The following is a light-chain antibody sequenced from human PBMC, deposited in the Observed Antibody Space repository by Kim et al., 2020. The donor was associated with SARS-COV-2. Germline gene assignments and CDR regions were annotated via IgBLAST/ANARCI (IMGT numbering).Light chain of an antibody. CDR1: ISSSSN. Sequence: VSAGDTTTRCGRASISSSSNLDWYQQKPGQAPRLLIYGASTRATGIPDRFSGSGSGTEFTLTISSLQSEDFAVYYCQQYNNPTRTFGQGTKVDIK. CDR2: GAS. V-gene: IGKV3-15*01. J-gene: IGKJ1*01. CDR3: QQYNNPTRT.